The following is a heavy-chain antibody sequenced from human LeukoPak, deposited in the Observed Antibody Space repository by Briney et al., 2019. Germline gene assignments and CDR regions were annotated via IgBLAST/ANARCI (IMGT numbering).Heavy chain of an antibody. V-gene: IGHV3-74*01. Sequence: GGSLRLSCTASGFTFSTYWMSWVRQAPGEGLVWVSRIKNDGSSANYTDSVKGRFTISRDNAKNTLYLQVNSLRAEDTAVYYCARDRAYYYMDVWGKGTTVTISS. D-gene: IGHD3-10*01. J-gene: IGHJ6*03. CDR3: ARDRAYYYMDV. CDR1: GFTFSTYW. CDR2: IKNDGSSA.